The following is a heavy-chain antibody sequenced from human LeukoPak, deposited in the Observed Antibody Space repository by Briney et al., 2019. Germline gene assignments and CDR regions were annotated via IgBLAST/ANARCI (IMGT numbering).Heavy chain of an antibody. CDR1: GYTFTSYD. Sequence: ASVKVSCKASGYTFTSYDINWVRQATGQGLEWMGWMNPNSGNTGYAQKFQGRVTITRNTSISTAYMELSSLRSEDTAVYYCAKDFWTTHYFDYWGQGTLVTVSS. V-gene: IGHV1-8*03. J-gene: IGHJ4*02. D-gene: IGHD3/OR15-3a*01. CDR2: MNPNSGNT. CDR3: AKDFWTTHYFDY.